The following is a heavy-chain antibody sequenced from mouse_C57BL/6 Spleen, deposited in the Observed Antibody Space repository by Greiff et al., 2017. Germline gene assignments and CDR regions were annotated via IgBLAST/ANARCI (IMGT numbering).Heavy chain of an antibody. CDR2: IDPEDGDT. Sequence: EVQLQQSGAELVRPGASVKLSCTASGFNITDYYMHWVKQRPEQGLEWIGRIDPEDGDTEYAPKFQGKATMTVDTSTNTAYLQLNILTSEDTAVYYCTVAVVVRGYFDYWGQGTSLTVSS. D-gene: IGHD1-1*01. CDR3: TVAVVVRGYFDY. J-gene: IGHJ2*02. V-gene: IGHV14-1*01. CDR1: GFNITDYY.